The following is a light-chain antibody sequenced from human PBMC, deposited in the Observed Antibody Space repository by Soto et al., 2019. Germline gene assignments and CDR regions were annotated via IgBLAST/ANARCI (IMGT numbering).Light chain of an antibody. CDR2: DAS. J-gene: IGKJ1*01. CDR1: QSISSY. Sequence: DIVLTQSPATLSLSPRERATHSCRASQSISSYLAWYQHKPGQAPRLLIYDASKRAPGIPARFSGSGSATDFTLTIISLDPEDFAVDYCQKRNNGPRTFGQGTRVEI. V-gene: IGKV3-11*01. CDR3: QKRNNGPRT.